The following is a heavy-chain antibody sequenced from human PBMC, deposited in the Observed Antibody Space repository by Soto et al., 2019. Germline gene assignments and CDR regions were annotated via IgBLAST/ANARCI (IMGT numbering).Heavy chain of an antibody. Sequence: QVQLVQSGAAVKKPGSSVKVSCKASGGTFSSYTISWVRQAPGQGLEWMGRIIPILGIANYAQKFQGRVTITADKSTSTAYMELSSLRSEDTAVYYCARDGGGVVVPAADWYFDLWGRGTLVTVSS. CDR2: IIPILGIA. D-gene: IGHD2-2*01. J-gene: IGHJ2*01. CDR1: GGTFSSYT. V-gene: IGHV1-69*08. CDR3: ARDGGGVVVPAADWYFDL.